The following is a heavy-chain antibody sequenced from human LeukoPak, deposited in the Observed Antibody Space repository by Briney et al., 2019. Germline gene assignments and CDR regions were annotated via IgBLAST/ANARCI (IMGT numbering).Heavy chain of an antibody. V-gene: IGHV3-30*04. D-gene: IGHD2-15*01. CDR3: ARDLDCSGGSCYSSSKAFWVGY. CDR2: ISYDGSNK. J-gene: IGHJ4*02. CDR1: GFTFSSYA. Sequence: GGSLRLSCAASGFTFSSYAMHWVRQAPGQGMEWVAVISYDGSNKYYADSVKGRFTISRDNSKNTLYLQMNSLRAEDTAVYYCARDLDCSGGSCYSSSKAFWVGYWGQGSLVTVSS.